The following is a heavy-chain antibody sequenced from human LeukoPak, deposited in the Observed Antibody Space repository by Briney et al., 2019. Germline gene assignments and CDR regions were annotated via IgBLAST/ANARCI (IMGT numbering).Heavy chain of an antibody. CDR3: ARYNYDILINYHGHDAFDI. V-gene: IGHV4-39*07. Sequence: PSETLSLTCTVSGGSISSSSYYWGWIRQPPGKGLEWIGEINHSGDTNYNPSLKSRVTISVDTSKNQFSLNLNSVTAADTAVYYCARYNYDILINYHGHDAFDIWGQGTMVTVSS. CDR2: INHSGDT. J-gene: IGHJ3*02. CDR1: GGSISSSSYY. D-gene: IGHD3-9*01.